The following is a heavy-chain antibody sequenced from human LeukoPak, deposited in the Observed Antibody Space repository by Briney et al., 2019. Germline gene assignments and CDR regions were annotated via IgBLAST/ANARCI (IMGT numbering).Heavy chain of an antibody. Sequence: PSETLSLTCTVSGGSISSSSYYWGWIRQPPGKGLEWIGSIYYSGSTYYNPSLKSRVTISVDTSKNQFSLKLSSVTAADTAVYYCARGGTGVRGTMVRGGYYYYGMDVWGQGTTVTVSS. D-gene: IGHD3-10*01. CDR3: ARGGTGVRGTMVRGGYYYYGMDV. CDR2: IYYSGST. J-gene: IGHJ6*02. V-gene: IGHV4-39*01. CDR1: GGSISSSSYY.